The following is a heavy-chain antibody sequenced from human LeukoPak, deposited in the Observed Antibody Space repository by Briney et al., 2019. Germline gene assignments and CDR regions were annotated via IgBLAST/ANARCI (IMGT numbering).Heavy chain of an antibody. Sequence: SETLSLTCIVSGGSIRNNGYYLGWIRQPPRNGLEWFGSIYYSGSTYDNPSLKSRATISVDTSRNQFSLRLRSVTAADTAVYYCARLLYDRSGYYYFDYWGQGTLVTVSS. CDR1: GGSIRNNGYY. CDR3: ARLLYDRSGYYYFDY. J-gene: IGHJ4*02. CDR2: IYYSGST. D-gene: IGHD3-22*01. V-gene: IGHV4-39*01.